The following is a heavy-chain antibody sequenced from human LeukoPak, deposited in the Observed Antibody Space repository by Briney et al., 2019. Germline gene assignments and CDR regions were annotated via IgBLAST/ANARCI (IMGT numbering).Heavy chain of an antibody. Sequence: PGSSLRLSCAASGFTFSSYNFHWLRQAPGRGLEWLTVISYDGSYTSYGASVKGRFTVSRDNTQNTLYLQMNGLRAEDTALYYCARDHSAMPSYWGQGTLVTVSS. CDR1: GFTFSSYN. J-gene: IGHJ4*02. V-gene: IGHV3-30*03. CDR2: ISYDGSYT. CDR3: ARDHSAMPSY. D-gene: IGHD2-2*01.